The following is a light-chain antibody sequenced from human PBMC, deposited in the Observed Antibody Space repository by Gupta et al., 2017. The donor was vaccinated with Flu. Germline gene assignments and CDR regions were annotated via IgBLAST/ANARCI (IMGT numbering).Light chain of an antibody. CDR1: QCIGNW. Sequence: SLGYTVTITCRPRQCIGNWLASYQPQPGKAPEILIYGASNSQSGLPARFIGIGSGTDFSLTITALQPEDFATYYCQRTDGFPRSFGQGTKV. J-gene: IGKJ1*01. CDR3: QRTDGFPRS. CDR2: GAS. V-gene: IGKV1-12*01.